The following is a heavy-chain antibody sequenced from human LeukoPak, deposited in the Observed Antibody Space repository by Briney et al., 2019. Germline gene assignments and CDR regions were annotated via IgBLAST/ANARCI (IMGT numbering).Heavy chain of an antibody. CDR1: GFTFSSYS. CDR3: ARGNSGGDSLWSYMDV. V-gene: IGHV3-21*01. J-gene: IGHJ6*03. CDR2: ISSSSSYI. Sequence: GGSLRLSCAASGFTFSSYSMNWVRQAPGKGLELVSSISSSSSYIYYADSVKGRFTISRDNAKNSLYLQMNSLRADDTAVYYCARGNSGGDSLWSYMDVWGKGPTVTISS. D-gene: IGHD4-23*01.